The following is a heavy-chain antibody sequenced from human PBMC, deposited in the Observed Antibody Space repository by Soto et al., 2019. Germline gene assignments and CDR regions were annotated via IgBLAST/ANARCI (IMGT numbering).Heavy chain of an antibody. CDR3: ARAQQCSSTSCYTFDY. CDR2: INPNSGGT. J-gene: IGHJ4*02. Sequence: QVQLVQSGAEVKKPGASVKVSCKASGYTFTGYYMHWVRQAPGQGLEWMGWINPNSGGTNYAQKFQGRVTMTRDTSISTAYMELSRLRSDDTAVYYCARAQQCSSTSCYTFDYWGQGTLVTVSS. V-gene: IGHV1-2*02. CDR1: GYTFTGYY. D-gene: IGHD2-2*02.